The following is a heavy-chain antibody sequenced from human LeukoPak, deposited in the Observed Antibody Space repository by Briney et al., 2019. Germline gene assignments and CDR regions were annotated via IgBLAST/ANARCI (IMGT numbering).Heavy chain of an antibody. J-gene: IGHJ6*03. CDR2: IKQDGSEK. V-gene: IGHV3-7*01. CDR3: ARGRAGYSSSSELPVYYYYMDV. Sequence: PGGSLRLSCAASGFTFSSYGMHWVRQAPGKGLEWVANIKQDGSEKYYVDSVKGRFTISRDNAKNSLYLQMNSLRAEDTAVYYCARGRAGYSSSSELPVYYYYMDVWGKGTTVTVSS. D-gene: IGHD6-6*01. CDR1: GFTFSSYG.